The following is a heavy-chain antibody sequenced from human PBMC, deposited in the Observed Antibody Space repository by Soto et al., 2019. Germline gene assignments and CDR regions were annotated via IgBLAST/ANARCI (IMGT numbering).Heavy chain of an antibody. V-gene: IGHV4-59*08. D-gene: IGHD4-17*01. CDR1: GGSISSYY. CDR3: ASTDYGDYYFDY. CDR2: IYYSGST. J-gene: IGHJ4*02. Sequence: SETLSLTCTVSGGSISSYYWSWIRQPPGKGLEWIGYIYYSGSTNYNPSLKSRVTISVDTSKNQFSLKLSSVTAADTAVYYCASTDYGDYYFDYWGQGTLVTVSS.